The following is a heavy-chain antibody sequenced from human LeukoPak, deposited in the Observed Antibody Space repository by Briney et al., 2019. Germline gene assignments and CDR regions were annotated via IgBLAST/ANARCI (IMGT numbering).Heavy chain of an antibody. D-gene: IGHD3-22*01. Sequence: QPGRSLRLSCAASGFTFSSYAMHWVRQAPGKGLEWVAVIPYDGSNKYYADSVKGRFTISRDNSKNTLYLQMNSLRAEDTAVYYCARDRDYYDSSGYKDAFDIWGQGTMVTVSS. V-gene: IGHV3-30-3*01. CDR3: ARDRDYYDSSGYKDAFDI. CDR2: IPYDGSNK. J-gene: IGHJ3*02. CDR1: GFTFSSYA.